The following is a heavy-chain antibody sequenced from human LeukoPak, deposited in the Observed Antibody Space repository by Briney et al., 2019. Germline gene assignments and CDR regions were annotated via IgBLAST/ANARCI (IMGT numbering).Heavy chain of an antibody. CDR3: ARDPRSADAFDI. CDR1: GFTFSSYW. CDR2: INSDGSST. J-gene: IGHJ3*02. V-gene: IGHV3-74*01. D-gene: IGHD3-3*01. Sequence: TGGSLRLSCAASGFTFSSYWMHWVRQAPGKGLVWDSRINSDGSSTSYADSVKGRFTISKDNAKNTLYLQMNSLRAEDTAVYYCARDPRSADAFDIWGQGTMVTVSS.